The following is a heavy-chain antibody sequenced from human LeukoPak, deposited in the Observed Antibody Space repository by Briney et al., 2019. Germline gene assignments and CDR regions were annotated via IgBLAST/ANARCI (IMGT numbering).Heavy chain of an antibody. Sequence: GGSLRLSCAASGFTFSSYAMHWVRQAPGKGLEWVAVIWYDGSNKYYADSVKGRFTISRDNSKNTLYLQMNSLRAEDTAVYYCAKGPWGETVDYWGQGTLVTVSS. D-gene: IGHD7-27*01. V-gene: IGHV3-30*04. CDR3: AKGPWGETVDY. J-gene: IGHJ4*02. CDR1: GFTFSSYA. CDR2: IWYDGSNK.